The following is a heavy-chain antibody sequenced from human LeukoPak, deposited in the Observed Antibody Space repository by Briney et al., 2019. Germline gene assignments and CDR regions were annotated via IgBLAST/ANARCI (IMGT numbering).Heavy chain of an antibody. Sequence: PGGSLRLSCAASGFSLSGSDIHWVRQPSGKGLEWVGRIRNKAINYAPAYAASVKDRFTISRDDSKNTAYLQMNSLKTEDTAVYYCTRLGDNSWGQGTLVTVSS. V-gene: IGHV3-73*01. CDR3: TRLGDNS. CDR2: IRNKAINYAP. J-gene: IGHJ4*02. CDR1: GFSLSGSD. D-gene: IGHD2-21*01.